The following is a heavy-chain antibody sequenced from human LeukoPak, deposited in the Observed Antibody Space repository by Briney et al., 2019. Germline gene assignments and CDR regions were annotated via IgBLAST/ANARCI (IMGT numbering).Heavy chain of an antibody. CDR3: ASAGNPHYFDF. V-gene: IGHV4-59*11. Sequence: SETLSLTCTVSGVSISSHYWSWIRQSPGKRLEWIGNIYYTGSTTYNPSLKSRVAISIDTSKNQFSLTLNSVTAADAAVYYCASAGNPHYFDFWGQGPLINVSS. J-gene: IGHJ4*02. CDR2: IYYTGST. CDR1: GVSISSHY.